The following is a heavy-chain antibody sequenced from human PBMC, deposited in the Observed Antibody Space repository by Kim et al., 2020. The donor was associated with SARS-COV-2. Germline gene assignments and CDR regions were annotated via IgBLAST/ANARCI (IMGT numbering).Heavy chain of an antibody. Sequence: TTNNPAITSRVTKSGETSQNQFSLKLSSVTAAYTAVYYCARAKTSPWFDPWGQGTLVTVSS. CDR2: T. V-gene: IGHV4-59*01. CDR3: ARAKTSPWFDP. J-gene: IGHJ5*02.